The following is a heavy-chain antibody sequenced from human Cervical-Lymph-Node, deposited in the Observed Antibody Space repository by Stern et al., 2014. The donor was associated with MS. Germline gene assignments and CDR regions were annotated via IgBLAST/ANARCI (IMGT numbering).Heavy chain of an antibody. CDR1: GGIFSDFA. V-gene: IGHV1-69*01. CDR2: IIPVFGTA. D-gene: IGHD1-26*01. CDR3: ARDYDFGNSGYGMDV. Sequence: VQLLESGAEVKKPGSSVKVSCKASGGIFSDFAISWVRQAPRQGLEWMGGIIPVFGTANYAQKFQGRVTITADESTSTAYMELSSLRSEDTAVYYCARDYDFGNSGYGMDVWGQGTTVTVSS. J-gene: IGHJ6*02.